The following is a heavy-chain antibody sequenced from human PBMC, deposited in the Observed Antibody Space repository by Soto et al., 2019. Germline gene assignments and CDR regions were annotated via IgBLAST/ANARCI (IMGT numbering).Heavy chain of an antibody. J-gene: IGHJ6*02. D-gene: IGHD3-16*01. CDR2: IYPSDSRT. Sequence: PGESLKISCESSGYTFANYWIGWVRQVPGKGLEWVAIIYPSDSRTIYSPSFQGQLTISADKSISTAYLQWTSLKASDTAVYYCAKPIEGGHMDVWGQGTTVTVSS. CDR1: GYTFANYW. V-gene: IGHV5-51*01. CDR3: AKPIEGGHMDV.